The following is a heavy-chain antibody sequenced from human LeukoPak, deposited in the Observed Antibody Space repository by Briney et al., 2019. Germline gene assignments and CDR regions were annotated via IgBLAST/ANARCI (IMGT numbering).Heavy chain of an antibody. Sequence: PGRSLRLSCAPSGFTFNSYEMNWVRQAPGKGLEWVSYISSGGSTKYYADSVKGRFTISRDNAKNSLYLQMNSLRAEDTAVYYCAREWGNIDYWGQGTLVTVSS. CDR3: AREWGNIDY. CDR2: ISSGGSTK. D-gene: IGHD3-16*01. J-gene: IGHJ4*02. CDR1: GFTFNSYE. V-gene: IGHV3-48*03.